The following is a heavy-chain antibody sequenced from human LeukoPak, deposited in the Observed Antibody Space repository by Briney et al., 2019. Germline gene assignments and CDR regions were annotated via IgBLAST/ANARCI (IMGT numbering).Heavy chain of an antibody. CDR1: GLTFRTTW. Sequence: GGSLRLSCATSGLTFRTTWMHWVRQAPGRGLMWVSRMNGEGTTIDYADSVKGRFTVSRDYAKNTLFLQMNNLRTEDTALYFCATARNFRFEYWGQGSLVIVSA. CDR3: ATARNFRFEY. J-gene: IGHJ4*02. D-gene: IGHD1-7*01. CDR2: MNGEGTTI. V-gene: IGHV3-74*01.